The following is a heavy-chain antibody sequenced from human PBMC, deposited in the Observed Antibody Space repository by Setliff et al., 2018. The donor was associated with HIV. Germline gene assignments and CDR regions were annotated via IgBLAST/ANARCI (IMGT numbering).Heavy chain of an antibody. J-gene: IGHJ6*03. V-gene: IGHV3-NL1*01. CDR1: GFTFSSYG. D-gene: IGHD2-15*01. Sequence: GGSLRLSCAASGFTFSSYGMHWVRQAPGKGLEWVSVIYSGGSSTYYADSVKGRFTISRDNAKNSLFLQLNSLRDEDTAVYYCSRSQGIGNYYMDVWGTGTTVTVSS. CDR3: SRSQGIGNYYMDV. CDR2: IYSGGSST.